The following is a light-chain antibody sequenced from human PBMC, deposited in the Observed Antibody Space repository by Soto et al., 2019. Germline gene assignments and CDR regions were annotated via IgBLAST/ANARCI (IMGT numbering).Light chain of an antibody. CDR3: SSYTSSSTTYV. V-gene: IGLV2-14*01. CDR1: ISDVGGYNY. J-gene: IGLJ1*01. Sequence: QYVLTQPASLSGSPGQSITISCTGTISDVGGYNYVSWYQQHPGKAPKLMIYEVSNRPSGVSNRFSGSKSGNTASLTISGLQAEDEADYYCSSYTSSSTTYVFGTGTKVTVL. CDR2: EVS.